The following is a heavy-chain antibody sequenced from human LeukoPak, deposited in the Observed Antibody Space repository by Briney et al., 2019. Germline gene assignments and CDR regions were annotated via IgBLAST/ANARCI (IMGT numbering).Heavy chain of an antibody. CDR1: GDSISSSSYY. CDR3: AKDVGLVTARFYSFEY. CDR2: ISGRGRTT. D-gene: IGHD2-21*02. V-gene: IGHV3-23*01. Sequence: ETLSLTCTVSGDSISSSSYYWGWIRQPPGKGLEWVSSISGRGRTTYYADSVKGRFTISRDNSKNTLLLQMNSLRAEDTALYYCAKDVGLVTARFYSFEYWGQGTLVTVSS. J-gene: IGHJ4*02.